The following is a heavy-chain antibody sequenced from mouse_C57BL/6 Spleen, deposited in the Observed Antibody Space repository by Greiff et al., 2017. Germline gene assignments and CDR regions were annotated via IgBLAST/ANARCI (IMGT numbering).Heavy chain of an antibody. J-gene: IGHJ1*03. Sequence: QVQLQQPGAELVKPGASVKLSCKASGYTFTSYWMHWVKQRPGQGLEWIGMIHPNSGSTNYNEKFKSKATLTVDKSSSTAYMQLSSLTSEDSAVYYCARLEDSRYFDVWGTGTTVTVSS. CDR1: GYTFTSYW. CDR3: ARLEDSRYFDV. CDR2: IHPNSGST. V-gene: IGHV1-64*01.